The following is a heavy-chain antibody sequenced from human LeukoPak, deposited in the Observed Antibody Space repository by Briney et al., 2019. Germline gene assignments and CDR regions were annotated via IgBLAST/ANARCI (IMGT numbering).Heavy chain of an antibody. V-gene: IGHV1-46*01. CDR2: INPSGGST. D-gene: IGHD3-9*01. CDR1: GYTFTSYY. Sequence: ASVKVSCKASGYTFTSYYMHWVRQAPGQGLEWMGIINPSGGSTTYAQKFQGRVTMTRDMSTSTVYMELSSLRSEGTAVYYCARGAYVLRYFDWSYFFDFWGQGTLVTVSS. J-gene: IGHJ4*02. CDR3: ARGAYVLRYFDWSYFFDF.